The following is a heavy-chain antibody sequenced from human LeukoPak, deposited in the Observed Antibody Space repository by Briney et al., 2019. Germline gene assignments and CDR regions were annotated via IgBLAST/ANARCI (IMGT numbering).Heavy chain of an antibody. CDR2: INPNSGGT. V-gene: IGHV1-2*02. CDR3: ARDVGGMVRGIDY. D-gene: IGHD3-10*01. CDR1: EYTFTGYY. Sequence: GASVKVSCKASEYTFTGYYMHWVRQAPGQGLEWMGWINPNSGGTNYAQKFQGRVTMTRDTSISTAYMELSRLRSDDTAVYYCARDVGGMVRGIDYWGQGTLVTVSS. J-gene: IGHJ4*02.